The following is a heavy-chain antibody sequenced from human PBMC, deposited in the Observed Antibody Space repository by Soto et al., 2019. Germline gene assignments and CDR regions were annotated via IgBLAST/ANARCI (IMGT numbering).Heavy chain of an antibody. V-gene: IGHV1-2*02. CDR1: GYTFTGYY. CDR3: ARGSSIAARRRVHGMDV. D-gene: IGHD6-6*01. CDR2: INPNSGGT. J-gene: IGHJ6*02. Sequence: ASVKVSCKAAGYTFTGYYMHWVRQAPGQGLEWMGWINPNSGGTNYAQKFQGRVTMTRDTSISTAYMELSRLRADDTAVYYYARGSSIAARRRVHGMDVWGQGTTVTVSS.